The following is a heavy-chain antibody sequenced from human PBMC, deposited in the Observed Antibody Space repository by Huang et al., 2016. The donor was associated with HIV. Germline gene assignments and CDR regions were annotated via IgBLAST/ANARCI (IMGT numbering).Heavy chain of an antibody. V-gene: IGHV3-30*03. CDR3: ALKGDSSGWEYFRH. D-gene: IGHD6-19*01. CDR2: ISYDGSNK. CDR1: GFIFSTYG. Sequence: QVQLVESGGGVVQPGRSLRLSCAASGFIFSTYGMHWVRQAPGKGLEWVALISYDGSNKYYTDSGKCRFSISRDNSKNTLYLQMNSLRAEDTAVYYCALKGDSSGWEYFRHWGQGTLVTVSS. J-gene: IGHJ1*01.